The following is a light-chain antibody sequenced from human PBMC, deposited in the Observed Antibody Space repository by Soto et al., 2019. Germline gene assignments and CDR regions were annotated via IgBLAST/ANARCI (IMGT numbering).Light chain of an antibody. J-gene: IGKJ1*01. V-gene: IGKV1-5*01. CDR1: QIINRW. CDR3: QQYNTYALT. Sequence: DIQMTQSPSTLSASVRDRITITCRASQIINRWLACYQHRLGKGPKLLIYDASDLETGVSSRFSGSGSGTEFTLTICSLQPDDFATYYCQQYNTYALTFGQGTKVDIK. CDR2: DAS.